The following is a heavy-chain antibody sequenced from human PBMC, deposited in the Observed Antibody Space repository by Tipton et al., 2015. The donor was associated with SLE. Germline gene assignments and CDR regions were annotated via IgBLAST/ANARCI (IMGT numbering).Heavy chain of an antibody. J-gene: IGHJ3*02. D-gene: IGHD3-16*01. CDR1: GGSITSSSYY. Sequence: TLSLTCAVYGGSITSSSYYWAWIRQSPGEGVEWIGEIYYRGSTNYNPSLESRVTISVDTSKNQFSLKLSSVTAADTAVYYCARNPLMTDAFDIWGQGTMVTVSS. V-gene: IGHV4-39*07. CDR2: IYYRGST. CDR3: ARNPLMTDAFDI.